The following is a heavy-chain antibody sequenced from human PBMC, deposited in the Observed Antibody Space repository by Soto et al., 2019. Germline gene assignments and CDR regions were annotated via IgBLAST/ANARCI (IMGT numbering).Heavy chain of an antibody. J-gene: IGHJ4*02. V-gene: IGHV3-48*02. CDR1: GFTLSTYA. Sequence: PGGSLRLSCITSGFTLSTYAMNWVRQGPGKGLEWVSYISFGSNSIYYGDSVKGRFTVSRDNAKNSVFLQMNNLREEDTAMYYCARDNFEYWGQGTQVTVSS. CDR3: ARDNFEY. CDR2: ISFGSNSI.